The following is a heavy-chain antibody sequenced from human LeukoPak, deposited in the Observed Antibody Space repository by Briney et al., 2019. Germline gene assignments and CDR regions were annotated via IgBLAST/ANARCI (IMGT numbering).Heavy chain of an antibody. D-gene: IGHD6-19*01. CDR3: ARDGSGWSRN. J-gene: IGHJ4*02. CDR1: GFSFRTYW. Sequence: GGSLRLSCEDSGFSFRTYWMSWVRQAPGKGLEWVANIKPDGGEKYYVDSVKGRFTISRDNAKNSLYQQMNSLRAEDTAVYYCARDGSGWSRNWGQGTLVTVSS. CDR2: IKPDGGEK. V-gene: IGHV3-7*01.